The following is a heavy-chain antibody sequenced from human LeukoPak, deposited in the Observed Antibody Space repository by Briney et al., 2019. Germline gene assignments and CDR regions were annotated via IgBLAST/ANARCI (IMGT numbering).Heavy chain of an antibody. D-gene: IGHD3-10*01. CDR1: GGSISSYY. Sequence: SETLSLTCTVSGGSISSYYWSWIRQPPGKGLEWIGYIYYSGSTNYNPSLKSRVTISVDTSKNQFSLKLSSVTAADTAVYYCASSLDYYGSGSYYNGAPDAFDIWGQGTMVTVSS. CDR2: IYYSGST. J-gene: IGHJ3*02. CDR3: ASSLDYYGSGSYYNGAPDAFDI. V-gene: IGHV4-59*01.